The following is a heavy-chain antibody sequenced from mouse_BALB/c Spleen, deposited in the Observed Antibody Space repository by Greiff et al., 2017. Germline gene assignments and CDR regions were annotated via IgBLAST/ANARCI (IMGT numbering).Heavy chain of an antibody. Sequence: EVKLVESGGGLVKPGGSLKLSCAASGFTFSDYYMYWVRQTPEKRLEWVATISDGGSYTYYPDSVKGRFTISRDNAKNTLYLQMSSLKSEDTAMYYCARRHDYDEGFAYWGQGTLVTVSA. V-gene: IGHV5-4*02. CDR1: GFTFSDYY. J-gene: IGHJ3*01. D-gene: IGHD2-4*01. CDR3: ARRHDYDEGFAY. CDR2: ISDGGSYT.